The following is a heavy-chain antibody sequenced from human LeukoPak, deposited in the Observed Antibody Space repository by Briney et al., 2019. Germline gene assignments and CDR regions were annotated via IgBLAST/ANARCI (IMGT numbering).Heavy chain of an antibody. CDR3: ARIRSRKWGFDY. V-gene: IGHV4-39*07. Sequence: PSETLSLNCTVSGGSISYNSYYWGWIRQPPGKGLEWIGEINHFGSTNYNPSLKSRVTISIDTSKNQFSLKLSSVTAADTAVYYCARIRSRKWGFDYWGQGTLVTVSS. CDR2: INHFGST. CDR1: GGSISYNSYY. D-gene: IGHD1-26*01. J-gene: IGHJ4*02.